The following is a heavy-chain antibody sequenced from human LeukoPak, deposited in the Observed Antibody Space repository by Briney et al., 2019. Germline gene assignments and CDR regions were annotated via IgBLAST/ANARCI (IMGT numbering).Heavy chain of an antibody. CDR2: INSDGSST. CDR3: GRDTFRGPVDY. Sequence: PGGSLRLSCAASGFTFSSYWMHWVRQAPGKGLVWVSRINSDGSSTSYADSVKGRFTISRDNAKNTLYLQMNSLRAEDTAVYYCGRDTFRGPVDYWGQGTLVTVSS. D-gene: IGHD2/OR15-2a*01. CDR1: GFTFSSYW. J-gene: IGHJ4*02. V-gene: IGHV3-74*01.